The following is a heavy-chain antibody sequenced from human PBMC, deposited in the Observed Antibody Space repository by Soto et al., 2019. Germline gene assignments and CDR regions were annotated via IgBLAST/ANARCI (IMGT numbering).Heavy chain of an antibody. CDR3: ARTPIYCSGGSCYPRTYYYGMDV. CDR2: IIPIFGTA. Sequence: SVKVSCKASGGTFSSYAISWVRQAPGQGLEWMGGIIPIFGTANYAQKFQGRVTITADESTSTAYMELSSLRSEDTAVYYCARTPIYCSGGSCYPRTYYYGMDVWGQGTTVTVYS. J-gene: IGHJ6*02. V-gene: IGHV1-69*13. CDR1: GGTFSSYA. D-gene: IGHD2-15*01.